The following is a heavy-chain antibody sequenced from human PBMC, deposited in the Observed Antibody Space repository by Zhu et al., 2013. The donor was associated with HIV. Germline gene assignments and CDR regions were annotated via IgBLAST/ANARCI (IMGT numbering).Heavy chain of an antibody. CDR2: INPNSGGT. V-gene: IGHV1-2*02. Sequence: QVQLVQSGAEVKKPGASVKLSCKASGYTFTGYYMHWVRQAPGQGLEWMGWINPNSGGTNYAQKFQGRVTMTRDTSISTAYMELSRLRSDDTAVYYCARTFRDYSNPPYYYYYYMDVWGKGTTVTVSS. J-gene: IGHJ6*03. D-gene: IGHD4-4*01. CDR1: GYTFTGYY. CDR3: ARTFRDYSNPPYYYYYYMDV.